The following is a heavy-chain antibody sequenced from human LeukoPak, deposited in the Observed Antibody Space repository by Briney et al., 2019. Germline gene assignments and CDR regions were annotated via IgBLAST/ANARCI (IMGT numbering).Heavy chain of an antibody. V-gene: IGHV4-31*03. J-gene: IGHJ6*02. D-gene: IGHD3-3*01. CDR3: ARGYDFWSGYYPRSLYYYGMDV. Sequence: SATLSLTCTVSGGSISSGGYYWSWIRQHPGKGLEWIGYIYYSGSTYYNPSLKSRVTISVDTSKNQFSLKLSSVTAADTAVYYCARGYDFWSGYYPRSLYYYGMDVWGQGTTVTVSS. CDR2: IYYSGST. CDR1: GGSISSGGYY.